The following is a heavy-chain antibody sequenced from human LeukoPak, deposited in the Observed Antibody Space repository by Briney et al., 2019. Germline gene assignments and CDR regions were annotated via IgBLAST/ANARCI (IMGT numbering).Heavy chain of an antibody. CDR1: GFSFSSYA. CDR2: MYSGGST. CDR3: ARDKAGAGFGDAFDI. Sequence: GGSLRLSCATSGFSFSSYAMSWVRQAPGKGLEWVSVMYSGGSTYYADSLKGRFTISRDNSKNMLYLQMNSLRAEDTAVYYCARDKAGAGFGDAFDIWGQGTMVTVSS. D-gene: IGHD3-10*01. J-gene: IGHJ3*02. V-gene: IGHV3-66*01.